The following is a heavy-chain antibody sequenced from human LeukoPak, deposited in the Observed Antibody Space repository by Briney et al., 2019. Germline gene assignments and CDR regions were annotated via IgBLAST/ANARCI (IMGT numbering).Heavy chain of an antibody. D-gene: IGHD7-27*01. Sequence: SETLSLTCTVSGGSISSSSYYWGWIRQPPGKGLEWIGSIYYSGSTYYNPSLKSRVTISVDTSKNQFSLKLSSVTAADTAVYYCARALGFRFDYWGQGTLVTVSS. CDR1: GGSISSSSYY. J-gene: IGHJ4*02. CDR3: ARALGFRFDY. CDR2: IYYSGST. V-gene: IGHV4-39*01.